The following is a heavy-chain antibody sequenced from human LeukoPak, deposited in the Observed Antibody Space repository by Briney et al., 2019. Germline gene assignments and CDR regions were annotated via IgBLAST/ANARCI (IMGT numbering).Heavy chain of an antibody. CDR1: GFTFSGYW. CDR3: ATVRTYTNFDY. D-gene: IGHD5-18*01. Sequence: QPGGSLILSCAASGFTFSGYWMSWVRQAPGKGLEWVANINQDGSQKYYVDSVKGRFTISRDNAKNSLYLQMNSLRAEDTAVYYCATVRTYTNFDYWGQGTLVTVSS. J-gene: IGHJ4*02. CDR2: INQDGSQK. V-gene: IGHV3-7*05.